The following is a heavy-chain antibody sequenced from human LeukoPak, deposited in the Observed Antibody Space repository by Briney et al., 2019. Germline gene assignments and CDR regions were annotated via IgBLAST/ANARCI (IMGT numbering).Heavy chain of an antibody. V-gene: IGHV4-39*01. J-gene: IGHJ4*02. CDR2: IYYSGST. D-gene: IGHD6-19*01. CDR1: GGSISSSSYY. CDR3: ARQSFPGYSSGWYIDY. Sequence: SETLSLTCTVSGGSISSSSYYWDWIRQPPGKGLEWIGSIYYSGSTYYNPSLRSRLTISEDTSKRQFSLKLSSVTAADTAVYYCARQSFPGYSSGWYIDYWGQGTLVTVSS.